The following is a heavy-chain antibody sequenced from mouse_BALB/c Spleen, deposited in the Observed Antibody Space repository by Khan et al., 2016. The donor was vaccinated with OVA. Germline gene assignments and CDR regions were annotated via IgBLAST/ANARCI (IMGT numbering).Heavy chain of an antibody. CDR2: IYPSNGRT. V-gene: IGHV1S81*02. D-gene: IGHD2-10*01. J-gene: IGHJ2*01. CDR3: ARNAYYGNDFDY. CDR1: GYTFTNYW. Sequence: QVQLQQPGAELVKPGASVKLSCKASGYTFTNYWVHWVKQRPGQGLEWIGEIYPSNGRTNYNEKFKNKATLTVDKSSNTAYMQLSSLTSEDSAVYYCARNAYYGNDFDYWGQGTTLTVSS.